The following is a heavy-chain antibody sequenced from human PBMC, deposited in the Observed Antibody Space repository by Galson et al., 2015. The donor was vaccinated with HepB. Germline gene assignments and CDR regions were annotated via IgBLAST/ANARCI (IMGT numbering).Heavy chain of an antibody. CDR1: GFTFSTYA. V-gene: IGHV3-30*04. CDR2: ISYDGTNK. J-gene: IGHJ4*02. CDR3: SRRAIVGSILWAAYLDH. D-gene: IGHD1-26*01. Sequence: LRLSCAASGFTFSTYAMHWVRQAPGKGLEWVTVISYDGTNKYYSNSVKGRFTISRDNSKNMLYLQVISLRAEDTAVYCCSRRAIVGSILWAAYLDHSGPGALVTVS.